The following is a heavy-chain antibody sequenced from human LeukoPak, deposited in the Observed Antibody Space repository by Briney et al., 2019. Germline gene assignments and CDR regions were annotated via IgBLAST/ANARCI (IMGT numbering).Heavy chain of an antibody. J-gene: IGHJ6*03. V-gene: IGHV4-34*01. Sequence: PSETLSLTCAVYGGSFSGYYWSWIRQPPGKGLEWIGEINHSGSTNYNPSLKSRVTISVDTSKNQFSLKLSSVTAADTAVYYCARIVGATIDYYYYMGVWGKGTTVTVSS. CDR3: ARIVGATIDYYYYMGV. D-gene: IGHD1-26*01. CDR2: INHSGST. CDR1: GGSFSGYY.